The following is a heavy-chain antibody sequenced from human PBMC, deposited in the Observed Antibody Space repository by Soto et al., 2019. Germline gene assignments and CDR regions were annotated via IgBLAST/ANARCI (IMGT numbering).Heavy chain of an antibody. Sequence: GRSLRPSWAASGFTFRSYGMHWIRQAPGKGLEWVAVIWYDGSNKYYADSVKGRFTISRDNSKNTLYLQMNSLRAEDTAVYYCAREKMVAATYYYSGMDVWGQGTTVTVSS. V-gene: IGHV3-33*01. J-gene: IGHJ6*02. CDR2: IWYDGSNK. CDR3: AREKMVAATYYYSGMDV. D-gene: IGHD2-15*01. CDR1: GFTFRSYG.